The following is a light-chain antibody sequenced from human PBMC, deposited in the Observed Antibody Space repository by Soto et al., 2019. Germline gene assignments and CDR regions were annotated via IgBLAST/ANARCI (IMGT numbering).Light chain of an antibody. V-gene: IGKV4-1*01. Sequence: DIVMTQSPDSLAVSLGERATINCKSSQSLLESGNNKDYLVWYQQKPGQPPKLLVYWAFMRESGVPDRFTGSGAGTDFSLTISSLQREDLDLYYCQPYRANQDTVGQGTKADIK. CDR2: WAF. CDR1: QSLLESGNNKDY. CDR3: QPYRANQDT. J-gene: IGKJ2*01.